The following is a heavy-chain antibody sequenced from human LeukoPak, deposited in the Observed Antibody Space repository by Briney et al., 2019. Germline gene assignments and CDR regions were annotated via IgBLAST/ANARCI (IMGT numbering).Heavy chain of an antibody. CDR3: ATAAAGITFDY. CDR2: IIPIFGTA. CDR1: GGTFSGYA. V-gene: IGHV1-69*13. J-gene: IGHJ4*02. Sequence: SVKVSCKASGGTFSGYAISWVRQAPGQGLEWMGGIIPIFGTANYAQKFQGRVTITADESTSTAYMELSSLRSEDTAVYYCATAAAGITFDYWGQGTLVTVSS. D-gene: IGHD6-13*01.